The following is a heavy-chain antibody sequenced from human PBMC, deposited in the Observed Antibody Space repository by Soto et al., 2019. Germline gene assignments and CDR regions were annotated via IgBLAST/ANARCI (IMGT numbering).Heavy chain of an antibody. V-gene: IGHV4-59*08. D-gene: IGHD3-10*01. CDR3: ARQRSGSRHFDY. CDR2: MYNSGST. Sequence: QVQLQESGPGLVKPSETLSLSCTVSGGSISGFYWSWIRQPPGKGLEWIGYMYNSGSTNYNASLKSRLTISVDTSKNQFSLKLSSVTAADTAVYYCARQRSGSRHFDYWGQGTLVTVSS. CDR1: GGSISGFY. J-gene: IGHJ4*02.